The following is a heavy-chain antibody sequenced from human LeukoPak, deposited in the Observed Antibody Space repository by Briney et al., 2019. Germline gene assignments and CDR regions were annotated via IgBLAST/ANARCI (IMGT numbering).Heavy chain of an antibody. D-gene: IGHD3-22*01. CDR3: ARRHYDSGRVKVDY. J-gene: IGHJ4*02. Sequence: PGESLKISCQGSGFSFSNYWIGWVRQMPGKGLEWMGIINPGDSDTRYSPSFRGQVTISADTSISTAYLQWSSLKASDTAMYYCARRHYDSGRVKVDYWGQGTQVTVSS. CDR2: INPGDSDT. CDR1: GFSFSNYW. V-gene: IGHV5-51*01.